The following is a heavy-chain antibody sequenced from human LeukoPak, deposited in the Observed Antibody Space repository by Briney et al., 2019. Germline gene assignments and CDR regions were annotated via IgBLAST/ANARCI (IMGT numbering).Heavy chain of an antibody. V-gene: IGHV4-39*01. Sequence: SETLSLTCTVSGGSISSSIYYWGCISPPPGKGLEWIGSIYYSGSTYYNPSLKSRVTISVDTSKNQFSLKLSSVTAADTAVYYCARHGGYRYKTLNYYYYMDVWGKGTTVTVSS. CDR1: GGSISSSIYY. J-gene: IGHJ6*03. D-gene: IGHD5-18*01. CDR3: ARHGGYRYKTLNYYYYMDV. CDR2: IYYSGST.